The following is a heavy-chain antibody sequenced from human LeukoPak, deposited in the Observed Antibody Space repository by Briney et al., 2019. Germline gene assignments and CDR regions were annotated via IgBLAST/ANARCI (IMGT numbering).Heavy chain of an antibody. Sequence: PGGSLILSCAASGFTFSSFAMSWVRQPPGKGLEWVSGISGSSGKTHYADSVRGRFTISRDNSKNTLYLQMNSLRAEDTAVYYCAKARTVWRYFDYWGQGTLVTVSS. CDR2: ISGSSGKT. CDR3: AKARTVWRYFDY. CDR1: GFTFSSFA. D-gene: IGHD4-17*01. V-gene: IGHV3-23*01. J-gene: IGHJ4*02.